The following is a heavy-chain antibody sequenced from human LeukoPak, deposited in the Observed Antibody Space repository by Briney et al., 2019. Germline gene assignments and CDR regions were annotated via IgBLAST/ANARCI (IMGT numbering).Heavy chain of an antibody. CDR2: IYGGGNI. CDR3: ARGAGYNYPYYFDY. J-gene: IGHJ4*02. V-gene: IGHV3-53*01. CDR1: GFTASSNY. D-gene: IGHD5-24*01. Sequence: GGSLRLSCAASGFTASSNYMNWVRQAPGKGLGWVSVIYGGGNIYYADSVKGRFTISRDNSKNTLYLQMNSLRAEDTAVYYCARGAGYNYPYYFDYWGQGTLVTVSS.